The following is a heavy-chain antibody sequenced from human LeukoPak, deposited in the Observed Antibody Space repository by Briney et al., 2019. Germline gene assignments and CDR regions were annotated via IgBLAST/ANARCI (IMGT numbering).Heavy chain of an antibody. D-gene: IGHD4-11*01. CDR2: IYTSGST. V-gene: IGHV4-4*07. Sequence: SETLSLTCTVSGGSISSYYWSWIRQPAGKGLEWIGRIYTSGSTNYNPSLKSRVTMSVDTSKNQFSLKLSSVTAADTAVYYCARVVRESVTTLFDYYYYYMDVWAKGPRSPSP. CDR1: GGSISSYY. J-gene: IGHJ6*03. CDR3: ARVVRESVTTLFDYYYYYMDV.